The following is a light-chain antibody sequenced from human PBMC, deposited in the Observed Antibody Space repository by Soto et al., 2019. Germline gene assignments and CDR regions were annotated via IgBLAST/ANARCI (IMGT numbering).Light chain of an antibody. V-gene: IGLV2-14*01. CDR2: DVS. Sequence: QSALTQPASVSGSPGQSITISCTGTSSDVGGYNYVSWYQQHPGKAPKFMIYDVSNRPSGVSNRISGSKSGKTASLTISGLQAEDEADYYCSSYTTSNTRQIVFGTGTKVTVL. J-gene: IGLJ1*01. CDR1: SSDVGGYNY. CDR3: SSYTTSNTRQIV.